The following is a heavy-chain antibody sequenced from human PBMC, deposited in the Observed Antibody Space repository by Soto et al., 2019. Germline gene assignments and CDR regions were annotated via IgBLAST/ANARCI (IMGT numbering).Heavy chain of an antibody. V-gene: IGHV3-74*01. J-gene: IGHJ4*02. Sequence: PGGSLRLSCAASGFTFSSYWMHWVRQAPGKGLVWVSRINSDGSSTTYADSVKGRFTISRDNAKNTLYLQMNSLRAEDTAVYYCTREHFDSSGRIDYWGQGTLVTV. D-gene: IGHD3-22*01. CDR3: TREHFDSSGRIDY. CDR1: GFTFSSYW. CDR2: INSDGSST.